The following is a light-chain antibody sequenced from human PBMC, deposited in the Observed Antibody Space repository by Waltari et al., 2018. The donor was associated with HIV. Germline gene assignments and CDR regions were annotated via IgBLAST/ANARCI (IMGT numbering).Light chain of an antibody. CDR1: QNIGNK. V-gene: IGKV3D-15*03. CDR3: QQYNGSWT. Sequence: EIVMTQSPVTLSVSPGERATLSCRASQNIGNKLVWYQRRQGQSPRLVIFATSVRATGIPTRFSGSGSGTDFALTITTLQPEDYGMYYCQQYNGSWTFGRGTRVE. CDR2: ATS. J-gene: IGKJ1*01.